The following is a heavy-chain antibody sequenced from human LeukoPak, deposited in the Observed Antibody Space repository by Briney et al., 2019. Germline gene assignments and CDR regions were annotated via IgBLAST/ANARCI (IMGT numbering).Heavy chain of an antibody. CDR1: GFTFEDYG. D-gene: IGHD5-18*01. CDR3: ARGRGYSYGPTTYYFDY. CDR2: INWRGGST. J-gene: IGHJ4*02. V-gene: IGHV3-20*04. Sequence: GGSLRLSCAASGFTFEDYGMSWVRQAPGEGLEWVPGINWRGGSTVYADSVKGRFTISRDNAKNSLYLQMNSLRAEDTALYYCARGRGYSYGPTTYYFDYWGQGTLVTVSS.